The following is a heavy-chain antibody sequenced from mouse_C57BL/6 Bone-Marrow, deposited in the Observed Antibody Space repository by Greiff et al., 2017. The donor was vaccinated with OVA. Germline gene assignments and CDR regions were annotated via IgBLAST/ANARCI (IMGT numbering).Heavy chain of an antibody. J-gene: IGHJ4*01. Sequence: EVKLVESGGGLVKPGGSLKLSCAASGFTFSSYAMSWVRQTPEKRLEWVATISDGGSYTYYPDNVKGRFTISRDNAKNNLYLQMSHLTSEDTAMYYCARSRSFYYAMDYWGQGTSVTVSS. CDR3: ARSRSFYYAMDY. V-gene: IGHV5-4*03. D-gene: IGHD1-1*01. CDR2: ISDGGSYT. CDR1: GFTFSSYA.